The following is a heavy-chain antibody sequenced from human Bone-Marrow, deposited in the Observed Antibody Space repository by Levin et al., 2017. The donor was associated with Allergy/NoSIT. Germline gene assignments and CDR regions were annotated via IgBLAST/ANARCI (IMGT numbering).Heavy chain of an antibody. J-gene: IGHJ6*02. CDR3: ARVITMVRGVIIRPYYYGMDV. Sequence: GESLKISCAASGFTFSSYWMSWVRQAPGKGLEWVANIKQDGSEKYYVDSVKGRFTISRDNAKNSLYLQMNSLRAEDTAVYYCARVITMVRGVIIRPYYYGMDVWGQGTTVTVSS. V-gene: IGHV3-7*01. D-gene: IGHD3-10*01. CDR1: GFTFSSYW. CDR2: IKQDGSEK.